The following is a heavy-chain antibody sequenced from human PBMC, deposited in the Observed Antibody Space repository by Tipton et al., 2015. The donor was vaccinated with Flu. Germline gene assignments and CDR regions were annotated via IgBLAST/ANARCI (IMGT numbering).Heavy chain of an antibody. CDR1: GGTFSKYA. CDR3: ARQIYTSGELDYDYYYMDV. D-gene: IGHD6-25*01. CDR2: IVCIFGIP. Sequence: QSGAEVKKPGSSVKVSCEASGGTFSKYAINWVRQAPGQGLEWMGGIVCIFGIPNYAQKFQGRVTMTADESTTTVYMELSSLRSDDTAVYYCARQIYTSGELDYDYYYMDVWGKGTTVTVSS. J-gene: IGHJ6*03. V-gene: IGHV1-69*01.